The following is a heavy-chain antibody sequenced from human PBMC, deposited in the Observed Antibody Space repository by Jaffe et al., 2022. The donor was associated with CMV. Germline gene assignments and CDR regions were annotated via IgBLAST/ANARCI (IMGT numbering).Heavy chain of an antibody. CDR3: ARLDNGYYDILTGYYTRYYHYMDV. Sequence: QLQLQESGPGPVKPSETLSLTCTVSGGSISGSSYYWGWIRQPPGKGLEWIGSIYYTGSIYFNPSLKSRVTISVDTSRNQFSLQLTSVTAADTAVYYCARLDNGYYDILTGYYTRYYHYMDVCGKGTTVTVSS. D-gene: IGHD3-9*01. CDR1: GGSISGSSYY. CDR2: IYYTGSI. V-gene: IGHV4-39*01. J-gene: IGHJ6*03.